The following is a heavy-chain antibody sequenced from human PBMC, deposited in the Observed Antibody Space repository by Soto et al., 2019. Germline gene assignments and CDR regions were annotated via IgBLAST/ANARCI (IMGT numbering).Heavy chain of an antibody. Sequence: QVQLQQWGAGLLKPSETLSLTCAVYGGPFSGYYWSWIRQPPGKGLEWIGEINHSGSTNYNPSLKSRATISVDTSNNQFSLKLSSVTDADTAVYYCARGVYCSSTTCYWGMDVWGQGTTVTVSS. CDR2: INHSGST. CDR3: ARGVYCSSTTCYWGMDV. J-gene: IGHJ6*02. D-gene: IGHD2-2*01. V-gene: IGHV4-34*01. CDR1: GGPFSGYY.